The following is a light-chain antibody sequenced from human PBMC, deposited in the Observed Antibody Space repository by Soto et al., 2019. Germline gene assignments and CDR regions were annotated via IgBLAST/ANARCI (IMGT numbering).Light chain of an antibody. J-gene: IGKJ1*01. CDR3: QQYVTSPWA. V-gene: IGKV3-20*01. CDR2: GAS. Sequence: EIVLTQSPGTLSLSPGERATLSCRASQSVSSSFLAWYQQKPGQAPRLLIYGASNRATGIPDRFSGSGSGTDFTLTISRLEPEDFAVYYCQQYVTSPWAFGQGTGVAIE. CDR1: QSVSSSF.